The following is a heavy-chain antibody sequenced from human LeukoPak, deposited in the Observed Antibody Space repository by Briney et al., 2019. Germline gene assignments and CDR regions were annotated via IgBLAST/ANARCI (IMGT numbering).Heavy chain of an antibody. V-gene: IGHV1-2*02. D-gene: IGHD6-13*01. J-gene: IGHJ5*02. CDR2: INPKSGGA. Sequence: ASVKVSCKAAGYSFTGYYIHWVRQAPGQGLEWMGWINPKSGGANYAQKFQGRVTMTRDTSISTAYMELSRLRSVDTAVYYCAREDFCSSVNCFYPWGQGTLVTVSS. CDR1: GYSFTGYY. CDR3: AREDFCSSVNCFYP.